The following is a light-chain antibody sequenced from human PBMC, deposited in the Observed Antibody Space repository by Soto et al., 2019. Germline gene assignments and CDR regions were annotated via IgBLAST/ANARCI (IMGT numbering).Light chain of an antibody. CDR1: SSDVGGYNY. V-gene: IGLV2-8*01. Sequence: QSALTQPPSASGSPGPTVAISCTGTSSDVGGYNYVSWYQQHPGKAPKLMIYEVNKRPSGVPDRFSGSKSGNTASLTVSGLQSEDEADYYCSSYAGSSNVFGTGTKVTGL. CDR2: EVN. CDR3: SSYAGSSNV. J-gene: IGLJ1*01.